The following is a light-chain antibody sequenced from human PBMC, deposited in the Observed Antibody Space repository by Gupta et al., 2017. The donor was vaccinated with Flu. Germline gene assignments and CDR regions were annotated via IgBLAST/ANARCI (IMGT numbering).Light chain of an antibody. CDR2: AAS. CDR3: QKLNSYHPG. J-gene: IGKJ3*01. V-gene: IGKV1-9*01. CDR1: QGISSY. Sequence: DILFTQSPSFLSASVGDRVTITCRASQGISSYLAWYQQKPGKAPKLLIYAASTLQSGVPSRLSGSGSGTEFTLKIRSLQPEDFATYYGQKLNSYHPGFGPGTKVDIK.